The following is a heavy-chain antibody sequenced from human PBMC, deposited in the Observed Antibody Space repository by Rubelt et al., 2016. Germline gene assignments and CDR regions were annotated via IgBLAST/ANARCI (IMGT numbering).Heavy chain of an antibody. Sequence: EFGGGVVQPGRSLRLSCAASGFTFSSYGMHWVRQAPGKGLEWVAVISYDGSNKCYADSVKGRFTISRDNSTNTLYLQMNGLRAEDTAVYYCARAQQGFTGYPSSTDDDYWGQGTLVTVSS. CDR3: ARAQQGFTGYPSSTDDDY. CDR2: ISYDGSNK. V-gene: IGHV3-30*03. CDR1: GFTFSSYG. D-gene: IGHD3-9*01. J-gene: IGHJ4*02.